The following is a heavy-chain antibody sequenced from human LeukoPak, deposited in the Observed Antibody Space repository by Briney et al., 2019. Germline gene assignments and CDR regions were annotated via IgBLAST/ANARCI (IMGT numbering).Heavy chain of an antibody. CDR2: ISAYNGNT. CDR3: ARRPHYDFWSGYFPRGNYYYDMDV. D-gene: IGHD3-3*01. J-gene: IGHJ6*02. CDR1: GYTFTSYG. V-gene: IGHV1-18*01. Sequence: ASVKVSCKASGYTFTSYGISWVRQAPGQGLEWMGWISAYNGNTNYAQKLQGRVTMTTDTSTSTAYMELRSLRSDDTAVYYCARRPHYDFWSGYFPRGNYYYDMDVWGQGTTATVSS.